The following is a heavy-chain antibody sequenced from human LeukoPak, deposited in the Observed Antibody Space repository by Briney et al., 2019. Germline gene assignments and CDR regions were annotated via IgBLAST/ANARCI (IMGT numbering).Heavy chain of an antibody. D-gene: IGHD3-16*01. V-gene: IGHV4-34*01. J-gene: IGHJ6*03. CDR2: INHSGST. CDR1: GGSFSGYY. Sequence: PSETLSLTCAVYGGSFSGYYWSWIRQPPGKGLEWIGEINHSGSTNYNPSLKSRVTISVDTSKNQFSLKLSSVTAADTAVYYCARLVWGSYYYYYYMDVWGKGTTVTVSS. CDR3: ARLVWGSYYYYYYMDV.